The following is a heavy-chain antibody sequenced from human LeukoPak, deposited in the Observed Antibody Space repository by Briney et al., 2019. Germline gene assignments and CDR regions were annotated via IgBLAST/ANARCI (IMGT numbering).Heavy chain of an antibody. Sequence: PGGSLSLSCAASGFTVSSNYMSWVRQAPGKGLEWVSVIYSGGSTYYADSVKGRFTISRDNSKNTLYLQMNSLRAEDTAVYYCARRLGGPDRYYYYGMDVWGQGTTVTVSS. D-gene: IGHD1-26*01. CDR3: ARRLGGPDRYYYYGMDV. CDR2: IYSGGST. CDR1: GFTVSSNY. J-gene: IGHJ6*02. V-gene: IGHV3-53*01.